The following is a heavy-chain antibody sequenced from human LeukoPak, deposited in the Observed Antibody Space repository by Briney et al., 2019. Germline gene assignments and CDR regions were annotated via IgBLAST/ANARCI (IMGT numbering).Heavy chain of an antibody. CDR1: GYRFSNYW. CDR2: TGASDT. J-gene: IGHJ4*02. CDR3: ARHFGTGTPFDY. Sequence: GESLKISCQGSGYRFSNYWIGWVRQVPGKGLEGMGVTGASDTRYSPSFEGEVTMSVDKSINTAYLQWSSLKASDTAMYYCARHFGTGTPFDYWGQGTLVTVSS. V-gene: IGHV5-51*01. D-gene: IGHD3/OR15-3a*01.